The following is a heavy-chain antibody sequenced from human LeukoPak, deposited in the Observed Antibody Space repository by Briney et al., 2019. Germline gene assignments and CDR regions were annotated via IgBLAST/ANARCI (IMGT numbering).Heavy chain of an antibody. CDR3: ARGRGSSG. Sequence: GGSLRLSSAASGFTFSSYEMDWVRQAPGKGLEWVSYISSGGYTMYYADSVKGRFTISRDNAKNSLSLQMNSLRAEDTAVYYCARGRGSSGWGEGTLVTVSS. J-gene: IGHJ4*02. CDR2: ISSGGYTM. D-gene: IGHD6-19*01. CDR1: GFTFSSYE. V-gene: IGHV3-48*03.